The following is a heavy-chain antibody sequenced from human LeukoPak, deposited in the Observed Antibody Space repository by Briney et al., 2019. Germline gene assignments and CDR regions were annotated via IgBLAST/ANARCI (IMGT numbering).Heavy chain of an antibody. D-gene: IGHD2-15*01. V-gene: IGHV3-48*04. CDR1: GFTFTSYS. J-gene: IGHJ6*02. CDR3: ARDLLGYYGMDV. CDR2: ISSSGTTI. Sequence: GGSLRLPCAASGFTFTSYSMNWVRQAPGKGPEWVSYISSSGTTIYYAGSVKGRFTISRDNAKNSLYLQMNSLTAEDTAVYYCARDLLGYYGMDVWGQGTTVTVSS.